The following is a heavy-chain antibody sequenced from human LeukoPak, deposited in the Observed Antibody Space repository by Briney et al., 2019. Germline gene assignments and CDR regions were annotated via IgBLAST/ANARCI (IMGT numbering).Heavy chain of an antibody. CDR3: AKRALLGFGELYYFDY. Sequence: PGGSLRLSCAASGFTFSSYAMSWVRQAPGKGLEWVSAIKEGGGSTYYVDSVKGRFTISRDNSKNTLYLQMNSLRAEDTAVYYCAKRALLGFGELYYFDYWGQGTLV. J-gene: IGHJ4*02. D-gene: IGHD3-10*01. CDR2: IKEGGGST. V-gene: IGHV3-23*01. CDR1: GFTFSSYA.